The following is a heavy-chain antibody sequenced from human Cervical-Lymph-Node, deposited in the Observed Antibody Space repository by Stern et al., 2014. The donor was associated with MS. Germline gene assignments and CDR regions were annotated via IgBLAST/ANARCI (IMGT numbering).Heavy chain of an antibody. J-gene: IGHJ1*01. V-gene: IGHV4-31*03. CDR2: IYYTGST. Sequence: QVQLQESGPGLVKPSQTLSLTCSVSGYSINSGGFYWSWIRRHPGRGLEWIGYIYYTGSTYYNPSLKSRLNISVDTSKNQFSLRLTSMTAADTAVYYCATLSIAATGNGDFPHWGRGTLVTVSS. D-gene: IGHD6-13*01. CDR3: ATLSIAATGNGDFPH. CDR1: GYSINSGGFY.